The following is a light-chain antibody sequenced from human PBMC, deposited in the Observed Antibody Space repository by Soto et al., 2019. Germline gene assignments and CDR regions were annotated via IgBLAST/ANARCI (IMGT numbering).Light chain of an antibody. V-gene: IGKV1-39*01. CDR2: AAS. J-gene: IGKJ4*01. CDR3: QQSDSTPLT. CDR1: QSISSY. Sequence: DLPMTQSPSSLSASVGDRVTITCRASQSISSYLNWYQQKPGKAPQVLIYAASSLQSGVPSRFSGSGSGTDFSLTISSLQPEDFATYYCQQSDSTPLTFGGGTKVQIK.